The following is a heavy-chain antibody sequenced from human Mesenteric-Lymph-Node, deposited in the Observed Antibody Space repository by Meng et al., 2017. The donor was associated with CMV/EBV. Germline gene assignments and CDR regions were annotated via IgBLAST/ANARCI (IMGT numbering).Heavy chain of an antibody. D-gene: IGHD1-26*01. J-gene: IGHJ4*02. CDR1: GFTFSNYW. Sequence: ETLSLTCAASGFTFSNYWMHWVRQAPGKGLVWVSRTNSDGRSTSYADSVKGRFTISRDNAKNTLYLQMNSLRAEDTAVYYCARGLHSGSKWGQGTLVTVSS. CDR3: ARGLHSGSK. V-gene: IGHV3-74*01. CDR2: TNSDGRST.